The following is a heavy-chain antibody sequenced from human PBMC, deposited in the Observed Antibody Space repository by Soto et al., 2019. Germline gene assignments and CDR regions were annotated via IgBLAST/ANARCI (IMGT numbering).Heavy chain of an antibody. J-gene: IGHJ4*02. D-gene: IGHD3-10*01. CDR2: FVPMFGSA. CDR1: GGTFNTST. Sequence: QVQLEQSGAEMKKPGSSVKVSCKASGGTFNTSTFTWVRQATGQGREWMGDFVPMFGSADIAQKFQGRVTLTADKSTSTAFLEVTYLRFDDTAGYFCAASRIEMSTITYFFDHRGQGTLVIVSS. V-gene: IGHV1-69*06. CDR3: AASRIEMSTITYFFDH.